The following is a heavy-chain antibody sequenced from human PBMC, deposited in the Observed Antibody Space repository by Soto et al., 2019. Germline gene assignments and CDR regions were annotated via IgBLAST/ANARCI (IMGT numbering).Heavy chain of an antibody. CDR1: GYTFTSYG. CDR2: IIPIFGTA. Sequence: SVKVSCKASGYTFTSYGISWVRQAPGQGLEWMGGIIPIFGTANYAQKFQGRVTITADKSTSTAYMELSSLRSEDTAVYYCARYQMVYANWFDPWGQGTLVTVSS. V-gene: IGHV1-69*06. J-gene: IGHJ5*02. CDR3: ARYQMVYANWFDP. D-gene: IGHD2-8*01.